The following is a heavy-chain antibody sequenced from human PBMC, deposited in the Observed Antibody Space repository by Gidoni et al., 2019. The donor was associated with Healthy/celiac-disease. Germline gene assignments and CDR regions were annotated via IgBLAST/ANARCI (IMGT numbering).Heavy chain of an antibody. J-gene: IGHJ4*02. CDR1: GFTFSSYG. D-gene: IGHD6-19*01. CDR3: RTDSSGWYYFDY. CDR2: ISYDGSNK. Sequence: QVQLVESGGGVVQPGRSLRLSCAASGFTFSSYGMHWVRQAPGKGLEWVAVISYDGSNKYYADSVKGRFTISRDNSKNTLYLQMNSLRAEDTAVYYCRTDSSGWYYFDYWGQGTLVTVSS. V-gene: IGHV3-30*03.